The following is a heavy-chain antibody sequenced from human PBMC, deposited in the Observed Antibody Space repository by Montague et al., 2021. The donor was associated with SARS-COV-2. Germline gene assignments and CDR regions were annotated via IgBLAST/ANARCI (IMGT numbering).Heavy chain of an antibody. CDR2: IYYSGST. D-gene: IGHD3-22*01. CDR1: GGSISSSTYY. Sequence: SETLSLTCTVSGGSISSSTYYCCWLRQPPEEGLEWIESIYYSGSTYYNPSLKSRVIISVDTSKHQFSLKLSSVTAADTAVYYCARPTYYYDSSGSDAFDIWGQGTMVTVSS. V-gene: IGHV4-39*01. CDR3: ARPTYYYDSSGSDAFDI. J-gene: IGHJ3*02.